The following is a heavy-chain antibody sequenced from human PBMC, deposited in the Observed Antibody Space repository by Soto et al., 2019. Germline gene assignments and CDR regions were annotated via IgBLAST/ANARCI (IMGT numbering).Heavy chain of an antibody. V-gene: IGHV1-69*01. CDR3: ARDSGAKLSSS. J-gene: IGHJ4*02. CDR1: GSTFRSYR. Sequence: SVKVSFEASGSTFRSYRLNWVRQASGQGLEWLGGIVTIYRTEDYAQKFQGRVTITAEESTRTVYMEMSSMKSQDTALYYCARDSGAKLSSSWGQGTLGTVS. D-gene: IGHD6-13*01. CDR2: IVTIYRTE.